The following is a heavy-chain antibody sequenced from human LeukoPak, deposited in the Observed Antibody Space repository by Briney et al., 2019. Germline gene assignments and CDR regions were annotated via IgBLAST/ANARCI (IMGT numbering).Heavy chain of an antibody. J-gene: IGHJ3*02. CDR3: ATIEMATLDYAFDI. Sequence: GGSLRLSCAASGFTFSSYWMHWVRQAPGKGLVWVSRINSDGSSTTYADSVKGRFTISRDNAKNTLYLQMNSLRAEDTAVYYCATIEMATLDYAFDIWGQGTMVTVSS. V-gene: IGHV3-74*01. CDR1: GFTFSSYW. D-gene: IGHD5-24*01. CDR2: INSDGSST.